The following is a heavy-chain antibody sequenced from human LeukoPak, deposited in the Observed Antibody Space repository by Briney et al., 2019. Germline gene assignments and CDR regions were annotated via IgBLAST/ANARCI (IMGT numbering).Heavy chain of an antibody. CDR3: AKGGVLRYFDWLPVYPRPNLGPFDY. V-gene: IGHV6-1*01. CDR1: GDSVSTASNA. D-gene: IGHD3-9*01. CDR2: TYYNSKWYT. J-gene: IGHJ4*02. Sequence: SQTLSLTCAISGDSVSTASNAWYWIRQSPSRGLEWLGRTYYNSKWYTDYAVSVSGRTTINPDTSRNQLSLQLSFVTPEDTAVYYCAKGGVLRYFDWLPVYPRPNLGPFDYWGQGTLVTASS.